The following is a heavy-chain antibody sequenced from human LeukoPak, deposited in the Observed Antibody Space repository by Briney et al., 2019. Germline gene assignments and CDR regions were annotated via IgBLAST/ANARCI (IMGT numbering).Heavy chain of an antibody. CDR2: IYHSGST. Sequence: SQTLSLTCTVSGGSISSGGYYWSWIRQPPGKGLEWIGYIYHSGSTYYNPSLKSRVTISVDRSKNQFSLKLSSVTAADTAVYYCARSPPRTPTTSGYWPHYFDYWGQGTLVTVSS. CDR3: ARSPPRTPTTSGYWPHYFDY. CDR1: GGSISSGGYY. D-gene: IGHD3-9*01. V-gene: IGHV4-30-2*01. J-gene: IGHJ4*02.